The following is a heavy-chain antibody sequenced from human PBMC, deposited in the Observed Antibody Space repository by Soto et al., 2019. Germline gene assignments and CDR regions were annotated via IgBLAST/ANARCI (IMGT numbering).Heavy chain of an antibody. D-gene: IGHD2-8*01. CDR1: GGSISSGDYY. Sequence: SETLSLTCTVSGGSISSGDYYWSWIRHPPGKGVEWIGYIYYSGSTYYNPSLKSPVTISVDPSKVQFSLKLSSVTAADTSVYSWARDVNGYAFDIWGQGTMVTVSS. J-gene: IGHJ3*02. CDR2: IYYSGST. V-gene: IGHV4-30-4*01. CDR3: ARDVNGYAFDI.